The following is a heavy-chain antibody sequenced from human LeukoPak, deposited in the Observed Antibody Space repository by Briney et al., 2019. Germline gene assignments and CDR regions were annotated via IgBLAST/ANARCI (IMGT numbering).Heavy chain of an antibody. Sequence: SGGSLRLSCAASGFTFGSYGMSWVRQAPGKGLEWVSFISRSGDRTSNADSVEGRFSISRDNPRDTLYLQMNSLRDEDTAGYYCAIMHGYYDGSGYWVQWGQGTLVTVSS. CDR2: ISRSGDRT. J-gene: IGHJ4*02. CDR1: GFTFGSYG. CDR3: AIMHGYYDGSGYWVQ. V-gene: IGHV3-23*01. D-gene: IGHD3-22*01.